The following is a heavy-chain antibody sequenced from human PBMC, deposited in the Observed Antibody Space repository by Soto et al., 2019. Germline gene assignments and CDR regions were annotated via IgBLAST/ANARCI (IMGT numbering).Heavy chain of an antibody. D-gene: IGHD1-26*01. J-gene: IGHJ4*02. CDR3: ARQLWERGTASIFEY. Sequence: GESLKISCDGSGYRFTAHCISWVRQMPGKGLEWMGRVDPDDSYTDYSPSFRGHVTISADKSTNTAYLQWSGLKASDTAIYYCARQLWERGTASIFEYWGQGTPVTVSS. CDR2: VDPDDSYT. CDR1: GYRFTAHC. V-gene: IGHV5-10-1*01.